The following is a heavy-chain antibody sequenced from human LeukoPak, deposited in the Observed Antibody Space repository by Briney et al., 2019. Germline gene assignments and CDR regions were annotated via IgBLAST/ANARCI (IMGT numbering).Heavy chain of an antibody. CDR2: ITGSGSHT. J-gene: IGHJ5*01. Sequence: PGGSLRLSCEASGFTFQSFDMTWIRQAPGKGLEWVSLITGSGSHTFYAASVRGRFTVSRDNSKNTMFLQMNALRDEDTATYYCARRKFFRMGKKKEPNWFDSWGQGTLVTVPS. CDR3: ARRKFFRMGKKKEPNWFDS. CDR1: GFTFQSFD. D-gene: IGHD1-14*01. V-gene: IGHV3-23*01.